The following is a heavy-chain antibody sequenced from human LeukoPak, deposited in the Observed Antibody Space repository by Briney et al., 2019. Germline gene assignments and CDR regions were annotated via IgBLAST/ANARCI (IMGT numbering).Heavy chain of an antibody. CDR2: IYYSGST. V-gene: IGHV4-59*01. Sequence: SETLSLTCTVSGGSISSYYWSWIRQPPRQALEWIGYIYYSGSTNYNPSLKSRVTISVDTSKNQFSLKLSSVTAADTAVYYCARFAIAAAGIKWFDPWGQGTLVTVSS. CDR3: ARFAIAAAGIKWFDP. D-gene: IGHD6-13*01. J-gene: IGHJ5*02. CDR1: GGSISSYY.